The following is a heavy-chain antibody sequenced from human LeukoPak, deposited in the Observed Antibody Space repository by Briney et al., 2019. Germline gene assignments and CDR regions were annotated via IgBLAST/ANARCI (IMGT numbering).Heavy chain of an antibody. V-gene: IGHV3-33*01. Sequence: PGRSLRLSCAASGFTFSSYGMHWVRQAPGKGLEWVAVIWYDGSNKYYADSVKGRFTISRDNSKNTLYLQMNSLRAEDTAVYYCARDGGDSRFWYFDLWGRGTLVTVSS. D-gene: IGHD3-22*01. CDR3: ARDGGDSRFWYFDL. J-gene: IGHJ2*01. CDR1: GFTFSSYG. CDR2: IWYDGSNK.